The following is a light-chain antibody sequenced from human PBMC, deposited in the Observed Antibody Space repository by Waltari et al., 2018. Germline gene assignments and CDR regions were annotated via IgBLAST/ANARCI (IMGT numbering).Light chain of an antibody. V-gene: IGKV3D-15*01. Sequence: EIVMTQSPVTMSVSPGEGVTLSCTASESVCPDVAWYRHKPGQPPRLLIYYANARATGAPARISGSGSGTDFTLTISSLEPEDFAFYYCQQSRQWPRRTFGQGTKLEI. CDR2: YAN. CDR3: QQSRQWPRRT. CDR1: ESVCPD. J-gene: IGKJ2*01.